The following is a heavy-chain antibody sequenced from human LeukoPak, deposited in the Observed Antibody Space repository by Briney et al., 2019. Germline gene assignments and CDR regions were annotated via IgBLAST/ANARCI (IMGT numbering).Heavy chain of an antibody. Sequence: ASVKVSCKASGYIFTTYGISWVRQAPGQGLEWMGWISAYNGNTNYAQRLQGRVTMTTDTSTSTAYMELRSLRSDDTAVYYCARSLIRDYDFWSGYYPLDAFDIWGQGTMVTVSS. D-gene: IGHD3-3*01. CDR1: GYIFTTYG. V-gene: IGHV1-18*01. CDR3: ARSLIRDYDFWSGYYPLDAFDI. J-gene: IGHJ3*02. CDR2: ISAYNGNT.